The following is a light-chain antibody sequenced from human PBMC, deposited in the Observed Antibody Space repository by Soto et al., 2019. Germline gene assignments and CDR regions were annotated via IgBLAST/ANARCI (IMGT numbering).Light chain of an antibody. V-gene: IGKV3-11*01. Sequence: EIVLTQSPATLSLSPGERATLSCRASQSVSSYLAWYQQKPGQAPRLLIYDASNRATGIPARFSGRGSGTDFTLTISSLEPEDFAVYDCQQRSNWPPFTFGPGTKVDIK. CDR2: DAS. J-gene: IGKJ3*01. CDR1: QSVSSY. CDR3: QQRSNWPPFT.